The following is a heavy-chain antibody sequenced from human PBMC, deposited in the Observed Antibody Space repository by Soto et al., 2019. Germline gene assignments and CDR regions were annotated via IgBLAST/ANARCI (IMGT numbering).Heavy chain of an antibody. CDR3: ASGSSSSLEWFDP. CDR2: IIPILGIA. J-gene: IGHJ5*02. Sequence: SVKVSCKASGGTFSSYTISWVRQAPGQGLEWMGRIIPILGIANYAQKFQGRVTITADKSTSTAYMELSSLRSEDTAVYYCASGSSSSLEWFDPWGQGTLVTVSS. CDR1: GGTFSSYT. V-gene: IGHV1-69*02. D-gene: IGHD6-6*01.